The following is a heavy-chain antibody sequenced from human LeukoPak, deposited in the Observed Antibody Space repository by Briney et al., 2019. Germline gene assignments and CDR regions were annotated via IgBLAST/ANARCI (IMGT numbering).Heavy chain of an antibody. Sequence: GGSLRLSCAASGFTFSSYTMNWVRQAPGKGLEWVSAIGGSGGSTYYADSVKGRFTISRDNSKNTLYLQMNSLRAEDTAVYYCAKESFGQQLVRGPYYYYYMDVWGKGTTVTVSS. CDR3: AKESFGQQLVRGPYYYYYMDV. V-gene: IGHV3-23*01. CDR1: GFTFSSYT. J-gene: IGHJ6*03. CDR2: IGGSGGST. D-gene: IGHD6-13*01.